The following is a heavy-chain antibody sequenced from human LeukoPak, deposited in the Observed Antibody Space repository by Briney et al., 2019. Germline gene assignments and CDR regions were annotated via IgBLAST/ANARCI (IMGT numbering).Heavy chain of an antibody. J-gene: IGHJ5*02. V-gene: IGHV1-69*05. CDR2: IIPIFGTA. D-gene: IGHD5-12*01. CDR1: GGTFSSYA. CDR3: ARGGYSGYELALNWFDP. Sequence: ASVKVSCKASGGTFSSYAISWVRQAPGQGLEWMGGIIPIFGTANYAQKFQGRVTITTDESTSTAYMELSSLRSEDTAVYYCARGGYSGYELALNWFDPWGQGTRVTASS.